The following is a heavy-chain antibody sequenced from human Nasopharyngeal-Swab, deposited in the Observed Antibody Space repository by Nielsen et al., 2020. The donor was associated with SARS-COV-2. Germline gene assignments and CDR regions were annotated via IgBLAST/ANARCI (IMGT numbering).Heavy chain of an antibody. Sequence: SETLSLTCTVSGGSISSGRYYWSWIRQPAGKGLEWIGRIYTSGSTNYNPSLKSRVTISVDTSKNQFSLKLSSVTAADTAVYYCAGDQYCSGGSCTVFDYWGQGTLVTVSS. V-gene: IGHV4-61*02. D-gene: IGHD2-15*01. CDR1: GGSISSGRYY. J-gene: IGHJ4*02. CDR3: AGDQYCSGGSCTVFDY. CDR2: IYTSGST.